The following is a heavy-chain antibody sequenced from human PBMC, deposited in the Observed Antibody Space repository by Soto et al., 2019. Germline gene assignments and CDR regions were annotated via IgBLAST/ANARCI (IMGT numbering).Heavy chain of an antibody. Sequence: ASVKVSCKASGYAFSSYAMHWVRQAPGQGLQWMGWINIGSGNTEYSQNFQDRITITRDTSASTVYMELSGLRSEDTAVYYCARDGGDCGYRLAYYYYIGMDVWGQGTAVTVSS. CDR3: ARDGGDCGYRLAYYYYIGMDV. D-gene: IGHD2-21*02. CDR2: INIGSGNT. CDR1: GYAFSSYA. J-gene: IGHJ6*02. V-gene: IGHV1-3*04.